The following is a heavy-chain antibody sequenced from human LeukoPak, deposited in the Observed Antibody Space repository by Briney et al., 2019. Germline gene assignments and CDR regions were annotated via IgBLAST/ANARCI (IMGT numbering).Heavy chain of an antibody. CDR1: GFTFSNAW. J-gene: IGHJ4*02. CDR2: IKSKTDGGTT. Sequence: GGSLRLSCAASGFTFSNAWMSWVRQAPGKGLEWVGRIKSKTDGGTTDYAAPVKGRFTISRDDSKNTLYLQMNSLKTEDTAVYYCTTHILTGYYDFDYWGQGTLVTVSS. CDR3: TTHILTGYYDFDY. D-gene: IGHD3-9*01. V-gene: IGHV3-15*01.